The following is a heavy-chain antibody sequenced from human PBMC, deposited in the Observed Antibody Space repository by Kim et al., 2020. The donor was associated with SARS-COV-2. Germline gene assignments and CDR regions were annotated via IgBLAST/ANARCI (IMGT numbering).Heavy chain of an antibody. CDR1: GGSISSGGYY. Sequence: SETLSLTCTVSGGSISSGGYYWSWIRQHPGKGLEWIGYIYYSGSTYYNPSLKSRVTISVDTSKNQFSLKLSSVTAADTAVYYCARVPSYIAAAGRVQCFDYWGQGTLVTVSS. CDR2: IYYSGST. CDR3: ARVPSYIAAAGRVQCFDY. J-gene: IGHJ4*02. D-gene: IGHD6-13*01. V-gene: IGHV4-31*03.